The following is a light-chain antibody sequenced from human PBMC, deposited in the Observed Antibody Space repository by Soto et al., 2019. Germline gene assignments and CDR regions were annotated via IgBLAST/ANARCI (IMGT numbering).Light chain of an antibody. CDR3: QQSYSTPWT. J-gene: IGKJ1*01. CDR1: QSISSY. Sequence: DIQMTQSPSSLSASVGDRVTITCRASQSISSYLNWYHQKPEKAPKLLIYSASSLQSGVPSRFSGSGSGTDFTLTISRLQPEDFATYYCQQSYSTPWTFGQGTNVEIK. CDR2: SAS. V-gene: IGKV1-39*01.